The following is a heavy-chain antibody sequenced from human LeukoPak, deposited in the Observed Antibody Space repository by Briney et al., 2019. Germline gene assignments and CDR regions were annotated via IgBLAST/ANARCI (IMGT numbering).Heavy chain of an antibody. D-gene: IGHD2-15*01. CDR3: VKDLLRYCGGGSCPGMDV. V-gene: IGHV3-30*18. J-gene: IGHJ6*02. Sequence: GGSLRLSCAVSGFTFSTYGMHWVRQAPGKGREWVAVISYDRSNKYHVDCVKGRFPVYRDNSKNTLYLQMNSLRAEDTAVYYSVKDLLRYCGGGSCPGMDVWGQGTTVTVSS. CDR1: GFTFSTYG. CDR2: ISYDRSNK.